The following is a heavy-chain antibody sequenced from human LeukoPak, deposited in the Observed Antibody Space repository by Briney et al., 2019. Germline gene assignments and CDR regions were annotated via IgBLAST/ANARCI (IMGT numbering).Heavy chain of an antibody. Sequence: KPGESLRISCKGSGYSFTSYWISWVRQMPGKGLEWMGRIDPSDSYTNYSPSFQGHVTISADKSISTAYLQWSRLKASDTAMYYCARHDGPGSYYYYGMDVWGQGTTVTVSS. V-gene: IGHV5-10-1*01. J-gene: IGHJ6*02. CDR2: IDPSDSYT. D-gene: IGHD3-10*01. CDR3: ARHDGPGSYYYYGMDV. CDR1: GYSFTSYW.